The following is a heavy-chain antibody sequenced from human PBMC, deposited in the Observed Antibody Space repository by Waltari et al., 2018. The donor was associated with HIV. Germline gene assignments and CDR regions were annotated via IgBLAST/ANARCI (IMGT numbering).Heavy chain of an antibody. V-gene: IGHV3-33*01. CDR1: GFTFKNYG. CDR3: ARDRGGSSSLVLDS. J-gene: IGHJ4*02. D-gene: IGHD6-6*01. Sequence: QVQLVESGGDVVQPGRSLGLSCGASGFTFKNYGMHWVRQAPGKGLEWVAVIWYDGSNKYYADSVKGRFTISRDNSKNRLYLQMNSLRAEDTAVYYCARDRGGSSSLVLDSWGQGTLVTVSS. CDR2: IWYDGSNK.